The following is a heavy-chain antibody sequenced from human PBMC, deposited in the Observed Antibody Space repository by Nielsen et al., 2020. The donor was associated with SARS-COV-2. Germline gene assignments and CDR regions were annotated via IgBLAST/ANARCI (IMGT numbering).Heavy chain of an antibody. V-gene: IGHV3-9*01. J-gene: IGHJ3*02. CDR2: ISWNSGSI. CDR1: GFTFDDYA. Sequence: LKISCAASGFTFDDYAMHWVRQAPGKGLEWVSGISWNSGSIGYADSVKGRFTISRDNAKNSLYLQMNSLRAEDTALYYCAKAPGRDDAFDIWGQGTMVTVSS. CDR3: AKAPGRDDAFDI.